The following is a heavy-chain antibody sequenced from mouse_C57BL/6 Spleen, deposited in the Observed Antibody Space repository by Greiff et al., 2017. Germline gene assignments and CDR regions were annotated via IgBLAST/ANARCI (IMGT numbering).Heavy chain of an antibody. CDR3: ARWDDY. D-gene: IGHD4-1*01. CDR1: GYTFTSYG. Sequence: VQLQHPLSPLSIPFSSFKLSCKASGYTFTSYGISWVKQRTGQGLEWIGEIYPRSGNTYYNEKFKGKATLTADKSSSTAYMELRSLTSEDSAVYFCARWDDYWGQGTTLTVSS. CDR2: IYPRSGNT. V-gene: IGHV1-81*01. J-gene: IGHJ2*01.